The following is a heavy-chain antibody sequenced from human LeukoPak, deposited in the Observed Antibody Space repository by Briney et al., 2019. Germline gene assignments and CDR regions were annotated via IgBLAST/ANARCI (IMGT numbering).Heavy chain of an antibody. D-gene: IGHD4-23*01. CDR2: IYTSGST. V-gene: IGHV4-4*07. CDR3: ARDKEDGGNSRFDY. J-gene: IGHJ4*02. Sequence: SETLSLTCTVSGGSISSYYWSWIRQPAGKGLEWIGRIYTSGSTNYNPSLKSRVTMSVDTSKNQFSLKLSSVTAADTAVYYCARDKEDGGNSRFDYWGQGTLVTVSS. CDR1: GGSISSYY.